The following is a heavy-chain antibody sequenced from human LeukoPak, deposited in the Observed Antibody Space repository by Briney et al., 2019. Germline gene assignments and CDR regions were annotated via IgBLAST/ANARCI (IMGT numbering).Heavy chain of an antibody. D-gene: IGHD3-10*01. J-gene: IGHJ4*02. V-gene: IGHV3-66*01. CDR3: AGGINMVREVTHFDY. Sequence: GGSLRLSCAASGFTVSSNYMSWVRQAPGKGLEWVSVIYSGGSTYYADSVKGRFTISRDNSKNTLYLQMNSLRAEDTAVYYCAGGINMVREVTHFDYWGQGTLVTVSS. CDR1: GFTVSSNY. CDR2: IYSGGST.